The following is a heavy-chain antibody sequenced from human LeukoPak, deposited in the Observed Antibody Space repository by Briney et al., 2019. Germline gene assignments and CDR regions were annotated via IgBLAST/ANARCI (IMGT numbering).Heavy chain of an antibody. V-gene: IGHV4-39*07. Sequence: PSETLSLTCTVSGGSISSSSYYWGWIRQPPGKGLEWIGSIYYSGNTYYSPSLKSRVTISADTSKNQFSLKLSSVTAADTAVYYCARHSGYDWPFDYWGQGTLVTVSS. CDR2: IYYSGNT. CDR1: GGSISSSSYY. D-gene: IGHD5-12*01. CDR3: ARHSGYDWPFDY. J-gene: IGHJ4*02.